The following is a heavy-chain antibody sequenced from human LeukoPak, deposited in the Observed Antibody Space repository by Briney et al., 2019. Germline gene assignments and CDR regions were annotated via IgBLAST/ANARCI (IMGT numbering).Heavy chain of an antibody. V-gene: IGHV3-30*18. CDR2: ISYDGSNK. CDR3: AKDIGDYGAFDI. D-gene: IGHD4-17*01. CDR1: GFTFSSYG. Sequence: GGSLRLSCAASGFTFSSYGMHWVRQAPGKGLEWVAVISYDGSNKYYADSVKGRFTISRDNSKNTLYLQMNSLRAEDMALYYCAKDIGDYGAFDIWGQGTMVTVSS. J-gene: IGHJ3*02.